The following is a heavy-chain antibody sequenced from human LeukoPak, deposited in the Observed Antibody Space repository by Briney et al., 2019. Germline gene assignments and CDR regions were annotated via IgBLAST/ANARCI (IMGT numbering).Heavy chain of an antibody. CDR1: GGFLSGYY. D-gene: IGHD3-10*01. J-gene: IGHJ5*02. V-gene: IGHV4-34*01. CDR2: INHSGST. Sequence: SETLSLTCAVYGGFLSGYYWSWIRQPPGKGLEWIGEINHSGSTNYNPSLKSRVTISVDTSKNQFSLKLSSVTAADTAVYYCARVKFFITMVRGVMWFDPWGQGTLVTVSS. CDR3: ARVKFFITMVRGVMWFDP.